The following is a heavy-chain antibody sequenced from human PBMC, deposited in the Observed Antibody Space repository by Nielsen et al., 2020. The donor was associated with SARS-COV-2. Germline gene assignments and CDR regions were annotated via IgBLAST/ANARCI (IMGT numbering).Heavy chain of an antibody. D-gene: IGHD6-6*01. CDR1: GFSFSDSF. J-gene: IGHJ6*02. CDR3: SKGYSSSYYSGMDV. V-gene: IGHV3-11*01. CDR2: ISSDGRTI. Sequence: GESLKISCAASGFSFSDSFMGWIRLAPGKGLEWVSYISSDGRTIYYADSVKGRFTISRDNAKNSLYLQMNSLRAEDTALYYCSKGYSSSYYSGMDVWGQGTTVTVSS.